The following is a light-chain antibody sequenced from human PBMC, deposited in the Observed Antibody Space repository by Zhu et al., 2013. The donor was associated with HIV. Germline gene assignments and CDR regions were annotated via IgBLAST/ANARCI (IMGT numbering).Light chain of an antibody. CDR3: HQNNNWPPT. J-gene: IGKJ5*01. CDR2: GAS. CDR1: QSVNSN. V-gene: IGKV3-15*01. Sequence: EIVLTQSPATLSVSPGERATLSCRASQSVNSNLAWYQQKPGQAPRLLIYGASTRATGLPARFSGSGSGTEFTLTISSLQSEDFAVYYCHQNNNWPPTFGQGTRLEIK.